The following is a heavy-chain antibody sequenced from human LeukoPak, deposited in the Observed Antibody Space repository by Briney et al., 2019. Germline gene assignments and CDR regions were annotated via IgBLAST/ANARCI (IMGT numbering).Heavy chain of an antibody. CDR1: GGSISSYY. J-gene: IGHJ3*02. V-gene: IGHV4-4*07. CDR2: IYTSGST. D-gene: IGHD3-22*01. Sequence: SETLSLTCTVSGGSISSYYWSWIRQPPGKGLEWIGRIYTSGSTNYNPSLKSRVTMSVDTSKNQFSLKLSSVTAADTAVYYCARDSESHYYDSSGGAFDIWGQGTMVTVSS. CDR3: ARDSESHYYDSSGGAFDI.